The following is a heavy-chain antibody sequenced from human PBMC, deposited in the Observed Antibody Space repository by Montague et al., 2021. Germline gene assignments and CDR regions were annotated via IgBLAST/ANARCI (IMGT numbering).Heavy chain of an antibody. CDR1: GGSISRSSYY. CDR3: TRPGGYCSNGTCYFWFDP. J-gene: IGHJ5*02. CDR2: IYSSGST. V-gene: IGHV4-39*01. D-gene: IGHD2-2*01. Sequence: SETLSLTCTVSGGSISRSSYYWGWIRQPPGKGLEWIGSIYSSGSTNYNPSLKSRVTISDDTSKNQFSLRLSSVTAADTAVYYCTRPGGYCSNGTCYFWFDPWGQGTLVTVSS.